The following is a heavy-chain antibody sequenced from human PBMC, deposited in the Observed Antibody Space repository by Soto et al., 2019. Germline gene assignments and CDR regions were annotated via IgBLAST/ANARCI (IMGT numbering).Heavy chain of an antibody. CDR1: EGTFNSYA. J-gene: IGHJ4*02. Sequence: QAQVVQSGAEVRKPGSSVQLSCKASEGTFNSYAIAWVRQAPGQGLEWMGGIIPYYNTLNYAQKFQDRVTITADDSTNTVYMELSSVRSDDTAVYFCASGASRWFPYFFDSWAQGTLVTVSS. D-gene: IGHD6-13*01. V-gene: IGHV1-69*01. CDR3: ASGASRWFPYFFDS. CDR2: IIPYYNTL.